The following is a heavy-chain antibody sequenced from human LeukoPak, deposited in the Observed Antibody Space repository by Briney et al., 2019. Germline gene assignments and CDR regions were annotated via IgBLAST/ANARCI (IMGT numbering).Heavy chain of an antibody. J-gene: IGHJ6*02. CDR1: GFTFSSYA. CDR2: ISYDGSNK. D-gene: IGHD2-2*01. CDR3: ARDRGGSVAVPAAMLSYYGMDV. V-gene: IGHV3-30-3*01. Sequence: GGSLRLSCAASGFTFSSYAMHWVRQAPGKGLEWVAVISYDGSNKYYADSVKGRFTISRDNSKNTLYLQMNSLRAEDTAVYYCARDRGGSVAVPAAMLSYYGMDVWGQGTTVTVSS.